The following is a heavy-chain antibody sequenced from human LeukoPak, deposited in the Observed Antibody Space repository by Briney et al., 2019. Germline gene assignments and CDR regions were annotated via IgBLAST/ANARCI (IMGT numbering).Heavy chain of an antibody. D-gene: IGHD3-3*01. CDR1: GYSISSGYY. J-gene: IGHJ3*02. Sequence: SETLSLTCTVSGYSISSGYYWGWIRQPPGQGLEWIGSIYHSGSTYYNPSLKSRVTISVDTSKNQFSLKLSSVSAADTAVYYCARDPLTYYDFWSGYPEGSAFDIWGQGTMVTVSS. V-gene: IGHV4-38-2*02. CDR2: IYHSGST. CDR3: ARDPLTYYDFWSGYPEGSAFDI.